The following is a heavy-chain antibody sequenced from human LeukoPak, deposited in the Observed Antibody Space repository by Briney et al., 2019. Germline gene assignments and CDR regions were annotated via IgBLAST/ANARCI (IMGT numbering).Heavy chain of an antibody. Sequence: SETLSLTCTVSGDSISSSSYYWGWIRQPPGKGLEWIGRIYYSGSTYYNPSLKSRVPISVDTSKNQFSLKLSSVTAADTTVYYCARLYDSSGYYYSYYFDYWGQGTLVTVSS. D-gene: IGHD3-22*01. J-gene: IGHJ4*02. CDR2: IYYSGST. CDR1: GDSISSSSYY. CDR3: ARLYDSSGYYYSYYFDY. V-gene: IGHV4-39*01.